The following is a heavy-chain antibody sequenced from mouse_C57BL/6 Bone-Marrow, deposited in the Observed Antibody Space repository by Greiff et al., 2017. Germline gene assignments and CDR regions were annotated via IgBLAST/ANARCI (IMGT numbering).Heavy chain of an antibody. J-gene: IGHJ1*03. CDR3: ARSGGNYWYFDV. Sequence: QVQLQQPGAELVKPGASVKMSCKASGYTFTSYWITWVKQRPGQGLEWIGDIYPGSGSTNYNEKFKSKATLTVDTSSSTAYMQRSSLTSEDSAVYYCARSGGNYWYFDVWGTGTTVTVSS. CDR1: GYTFTSYW. D-gene: IGHD2-1*01. V-gene: IGHV1-55*01. CDR2: IYPGSGST.